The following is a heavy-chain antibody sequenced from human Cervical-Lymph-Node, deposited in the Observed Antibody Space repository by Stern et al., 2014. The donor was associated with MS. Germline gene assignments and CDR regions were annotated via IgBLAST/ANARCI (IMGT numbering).Heavy chain of an antibody. CDR3: ARVAPTVGAAY. J-gene: IGHJ4*02. V-gene: IGHV1-46*01. Sequence: VQLVESGAEVKEPGASVKVSCTASGYTFTDYNIQCVRQAPGPGLEWMGMISPDGGRTAYAPKFRGRVTMTRDKSTATVYMELNSLRSDDTAVYFCARVAPTVGAAYWGQGTLVAVSS. D-gene: IGHD1-26*01. CDR1: GYTFTDYN. CDR2: ISPDGGRT.